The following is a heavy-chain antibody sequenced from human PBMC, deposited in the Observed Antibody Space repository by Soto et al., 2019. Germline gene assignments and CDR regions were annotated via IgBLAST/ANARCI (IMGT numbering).Heavy chain of an antibody. V-gene: IGHV3-30-3*01. J-gene: IGHJ4*02. D-gene: IGHD5-18*01. CDR3: ARSRGYSYPLPD. Sequence: QVQLVESGGGVVQPGRSLRLSCAASGFTFSSYAMHWVRQAPGKGLEWVAVISYDGSNKYYADSVKGRFTISRDNSKNTLYLQMNSLRAEDTAVYYCARSRGYSYPLPDWGQGTLVTVSS. CDR1: GFTFSSYA. CDR2: ISYDGSNK.